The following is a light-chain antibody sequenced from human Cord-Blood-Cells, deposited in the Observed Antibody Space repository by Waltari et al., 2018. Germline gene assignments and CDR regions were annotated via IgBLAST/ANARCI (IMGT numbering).Light chain of an antibody. CDR1: SSVVGGSND. CDR2: DVS. J-gene: IGLJ3*02. V-gene: IGLV2-11*01. CDR3: CSDAGSYTWV. Sequence: QSALTQPRSVSRAPRQTVTISCNGTSSVVGGSNDVYWYQQHPGKAPKHMIYDVSKRPSGGPDRFSGSKSGNTGSLAISGLQAEDEADYYCCSDAGSYTWVFGGGTKLTVL.